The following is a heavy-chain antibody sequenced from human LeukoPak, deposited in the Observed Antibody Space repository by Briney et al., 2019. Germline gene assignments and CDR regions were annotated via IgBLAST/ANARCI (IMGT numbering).Heavy chain of an antibody. CDR1: GFTFSDYY. D-gene: IGHD3-22*01. J-gene: IGHJ5*02. V-gene: IGHV3-11*01. CDR2: ISSSGSTI. CDR3: ARCWGNYYDSSGLNWFDP. Sequence: GGSLGLSCAASGFTFSDYYMSWIRQAPGKGLAWASYISSSGSTIYYADSVKGRFTISRDNAKNSLYLQMNSLRAEDTAVYYCARCWGNYYDSSGLNWFDPWGQGTLVTVSS.